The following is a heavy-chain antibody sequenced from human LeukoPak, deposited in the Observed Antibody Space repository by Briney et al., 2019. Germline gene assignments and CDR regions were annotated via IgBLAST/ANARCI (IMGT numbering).Heavy chain of an antibody. Sequence: GASVKVSCKASGYTFTSYGISWVRQAPGQGLEWLGWISAYNGNTNYAQKFQGRVTMTRDTSTSTAYMELSSLRSEDTAVYYCARGTVNDYDGSGYYCPSNDWGQGTLVTVSS. CDR3: ARGTVNDYDGSGYYCPSND. CDR1: GYTFTSYG. V-gene: IGHV1-18*01. J-gene: IGHJ4*02. D-gene: IGHD3-22*01. CDR2: ISAYNGNT.